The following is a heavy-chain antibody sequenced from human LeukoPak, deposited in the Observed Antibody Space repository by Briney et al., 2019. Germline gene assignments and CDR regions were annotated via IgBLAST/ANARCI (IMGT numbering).Heavy chain of an antibody. D-gene: IGHD3-16*01. V-gene: IGHV1-8*02. Sequence: ASVKVSCKTSGYTFSDYNLHWVRQATGQGLEWMGWMNPNSGNTGYAQKFQGRVTMTRNTSISTAYMELSSLRSEDTAVYYCARSIGGSDAFDIWGQGTMVTVSS. J-gene: IGHJ3*02. CDR2: MNPNSGNT. CDR1: GYTFSDYN. CDR3: ARSIGGSDAFDI.